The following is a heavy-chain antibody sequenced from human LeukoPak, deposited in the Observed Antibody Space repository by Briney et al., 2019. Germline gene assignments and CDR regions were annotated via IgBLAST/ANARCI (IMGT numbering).Heavy chain of an antibody. V-gene: IGHV4-38-2*02. CDR3: AELTRNLESAEYFQH. CDR2: IYHSGST. Sequence: PSETLSLTXTVSGYSISSGYYWGWIRQPPGKGLEWIGSIYHSGSTYYNPSLKSRVTISVDTSKNQFSLKLSSVTAADTAVYYCAELTRNLESAEYFQHWGQGTLVTVSS. CDR1: GYSISSGYY. D-gene: IGHD1-7*01. J-gene: IGHJ1*01.